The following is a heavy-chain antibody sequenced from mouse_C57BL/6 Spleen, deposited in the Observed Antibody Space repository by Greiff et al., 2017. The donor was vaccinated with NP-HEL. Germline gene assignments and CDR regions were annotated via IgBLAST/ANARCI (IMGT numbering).Heavy chain of an antibody. CDR3: ARRDYGSLYYCDY. CDR2: INPSTGGT. J-gene: IGHJ2*01. V-gene: IGHV1-42*01. D-gene: IGHD1-1*01. Sequence: VQLKQSGPELVKPGASVKISCKASGYSFTGYYMNWVKQSPEKSLEWIGEINPSTGGTTYNQKFKAKATLTVDKSSSTAYMQLKSLTSEDSAVYYCARRDYGSLYYCDYWGQGTTLTVSS. CDR1: GYSFTGYY.